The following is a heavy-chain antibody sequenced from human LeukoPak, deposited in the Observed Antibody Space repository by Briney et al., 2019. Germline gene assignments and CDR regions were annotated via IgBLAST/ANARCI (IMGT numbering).Heavy chain of an antibody. Sequence: PGGSLRLSCAASGFTFSSYWMSWVRQAPGKGLEWVANIKHDGSEKYYVDSVKGRFTISRDNAKNSLYLQMDSLRAEDTAMYFCARVHSGITYRPGRTETAYFGMDVWGPGTTVTVSS. V-gene: IGHV3-7*03. CDR2: IKHDGSEK. CDR1: GFTFSSYW. J-gene: IGHJ6*02. D-gene: IGHD1-1*01. CDR3: ARVHSGITYRPGRTETAYFGMDV.